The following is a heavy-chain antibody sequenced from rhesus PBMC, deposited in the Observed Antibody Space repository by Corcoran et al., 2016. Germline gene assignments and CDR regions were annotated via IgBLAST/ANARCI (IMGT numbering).Heavy chain of an antibody. CDR2: ISIGVGST. CDR3: ASSPYWGESLVFDY. J-gene: IGHJ4*01. CDR1: GFTFSDYY. Sequence: EVRLVESGGGLAKPGGSLRLSCAASGFTFSDYYMDWVRQAPGKGLEWVSRISIGVGSTWYADAVKGRCTISRENAKNTLYLQMNSLRAEDTAVYYCASSPYWGESLVFDYWGQGVLVTVSS. D-gene: IGHD3-34*01. V-gene: IGHV3-178*01.